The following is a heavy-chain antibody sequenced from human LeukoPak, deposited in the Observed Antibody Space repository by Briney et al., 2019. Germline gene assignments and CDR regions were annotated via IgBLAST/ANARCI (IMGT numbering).Heavy chain of an antibody. J-gene: IGHJ4*02. V-gene: IGHV3-64*01. CDR1: GFTFSSYA. Sequence: GGSLRLSCAASGFTFSSYAMHWVRQAPGKGLEYVSAISSNGGSTYYANSVKGRFTISRDNSKNTLYLQMGSLRAEGMAVYYCARGSYYDYWGQGTLVTVSS. CDR3: ARGSYYDY. CDR2: ISSNGGST.